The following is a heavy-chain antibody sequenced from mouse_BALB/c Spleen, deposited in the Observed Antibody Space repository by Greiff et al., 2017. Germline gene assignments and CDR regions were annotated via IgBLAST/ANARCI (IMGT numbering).Heavy chain of an antibody. CDR3: ARVWLLRYYAMDY. CDR1: GFSLTGYG. J-gene: IGHJ4*01. Sequence: QVQLKQSGPGLVAPSQSLSITCTVSGFSLTGYGVNWVRQPPGKGLEWLGMIWGDGSTDYNSALKSRLSISKDNSKSQVFLKMNSLQTDDTARYYCARVWLLRYYAMDYWGQGTSVTVSS. V-gene: IGHV2-6-7*01. D-gene: IGHD2-3*01. CDR2: IWGDGST.